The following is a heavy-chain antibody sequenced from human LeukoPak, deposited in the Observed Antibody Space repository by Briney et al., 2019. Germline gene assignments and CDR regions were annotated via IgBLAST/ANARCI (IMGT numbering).Heavy chain of an antibody. J-gene: IGHJ4*02. CDR3: ARELPISTTGNDY. CDR2: ISYDGSNK. CDR1: GFTFSSYA. V-gene: IGHV3-30*04. Sequence: GGSLRLSCAASGFTFSSYAMRWVRQAPGKGLEWVAVISYDGSNKYYADSVKGRFTISRDNSKNTLYLQMNSLRAEDTAVYYCARELPISTTGNDYWGQGTPVTVSS. D-gene: IGHD1-1*01.